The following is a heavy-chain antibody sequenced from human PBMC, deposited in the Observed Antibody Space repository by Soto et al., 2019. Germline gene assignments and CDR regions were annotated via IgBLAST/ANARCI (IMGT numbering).Heavy chain of an antibody. CDR2: INAHSGGT. D-gene: IGHD3-16*01. CDR1: GFSFTGYY. Sequence: ASVKVSCKASGFSFTGYYIHWLRQAPGQGLEWMGWINAHSGGTEYAQKFQGRVTLTRDTSIATAYLTLTSLTSDDTALYYCAKDLTRQPAYWLDPWGQGTQVTVSS. J-gene: IGHJ5*02. CDR3: AKDLTRQPAYWLDP. V-gene: IGHV1-2*02.